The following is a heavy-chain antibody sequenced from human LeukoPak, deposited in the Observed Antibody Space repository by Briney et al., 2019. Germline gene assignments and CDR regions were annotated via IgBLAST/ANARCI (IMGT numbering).Heavy chain of an antibody. CDR1: GYTLTGYY. Sequence: ASVKVSCKASGYTLTGYYMHWVRQAPGQGLEWMGWINPNSGGTNYAQKFQGRVTMTRDTSISTAYMELSRLRSDDTAVYYCARDRISMTTVTTADYWGQGTLVTVSS. CDR2: INPNSGGT. D-gene: IGHD4-17*01. J-gene: IGHJ4*02. V-gene: IGHV1-2*02. CDR3: ARDRISMTTVTTADY.